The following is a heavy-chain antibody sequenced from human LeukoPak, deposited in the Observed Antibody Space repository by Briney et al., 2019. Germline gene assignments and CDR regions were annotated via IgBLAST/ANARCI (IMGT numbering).Heavy chain of an antibody. Sequence: QPGRSLRLSCAPSLLAFSSYGMHSVRQAPGKGLEWVAVISYDGSNKYYADSVKGRFTISRDNSKNTLYLQMNSLRAEDTAVYYCAKDRGVAGLNWFDPWGQGTLVTVSS. V-gene: IGHV3-30*18. CDR2: ISYDGSNK. CDR1: LLAFSSYG. D-gene: IGHD3-10*01. J-gene: IGHJ5*02. CDR3: AKDRGVAGLNWFDP.